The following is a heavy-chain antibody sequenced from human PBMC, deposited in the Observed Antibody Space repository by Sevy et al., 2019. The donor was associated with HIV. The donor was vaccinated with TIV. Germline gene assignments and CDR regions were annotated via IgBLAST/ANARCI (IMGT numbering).Heavy chain of an antibody. V-gene: IGHV4-39*01. J-gene: IGHJ4*02. Sequence: SETLSLTCTVSGGSISSSSYYWGWIRQPPGKGLEWIGSIYYSGSTYYNPSLKSRVTISVDTSKNQFSLKLGSVTAADTAVYYCGTRGDYYGSGSYYPEYYFDYWGQGTLVTGLL. D-gene: IGHD3-10*01. CDR1: GGSISSSSYY. CDR3: GTRGDYYGSGSYYPEYYFDY. CDR2: IYYSGST.